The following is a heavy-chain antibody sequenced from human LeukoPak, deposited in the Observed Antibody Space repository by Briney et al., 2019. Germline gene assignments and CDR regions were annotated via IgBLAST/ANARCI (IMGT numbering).Heavy chain of an antibody. V-gene: IGHV3-15*01. Sequence: PGGPLRLSCAGSGFTLSSAWMTWVRQAPGKGLEWVGLSKSKTDGGTTDYAAPVKGRFTISRDDSKNTLYLQMNSLKTEDTAVYYCAKYCISADCYANWFGPWGQGTLVTVSS. J-gene: IGHJ5*02. D-gene: IGHD2-2*01. CDR1: GFTLSSAW. CDR3: AKYCISADCYANWFGP. CDR2: SKSKTDGGTT.